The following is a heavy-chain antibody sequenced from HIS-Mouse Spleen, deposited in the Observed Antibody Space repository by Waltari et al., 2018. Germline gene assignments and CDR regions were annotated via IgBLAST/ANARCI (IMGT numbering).Heavy chain of an antibody. D-gene: IGHD6-13*01. CDR1: GGSISSSSYY. Sequence: QLQLQESGPGLVKPSETLSLTCPVSGGSISSSSYYWCWIRQPPGKGLVWIGSIYYSGSTYYNPSLKSRVTISVDTSKNQFSLKLSSVTAADTAVYYCAREIPYSSSWYDWYFDLWGRGTLVTVSS. J-gene: IGHJ2*01. CDR2: IYYSGST. V-gene: IGHV4-39*07. CDR3: AREIPYSSSWYDWYFDL.